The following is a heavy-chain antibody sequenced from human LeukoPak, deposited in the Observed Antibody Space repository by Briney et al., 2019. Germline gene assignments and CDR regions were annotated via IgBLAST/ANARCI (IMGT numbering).Heavy chain of an antibody. V-gene: IGHV1-8*01. CDR2: MNPNSGNT. CDR3: ARGRSKSLGTVNAFIH. D-gene: IGHD4-17*01. J-gene: IGHJ4*02. Sequence: ASVKVSCKASGYTFTSYDINWVRQATGQGLEWMGWMNPNSGNTGYAQKFQGRVTMTRSTSISTAYMELSSLRSEDTAVYYCARGRSKSLGTVNAFIHWGQGTLVTVSS. CDR1: GYTFTSYD.